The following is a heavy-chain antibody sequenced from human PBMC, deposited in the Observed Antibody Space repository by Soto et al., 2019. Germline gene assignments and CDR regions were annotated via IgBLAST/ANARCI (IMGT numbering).Heavy chain of an antibody. D-gene: IGHD3-16*01. Sequence: EVQLVESGGNLVNPGGSLRLSCATSGLTFSGAWLSWVRQAPGKGLEWVGRIKGKVDGGATDYAAPVKGRFVISRDYSKDTLYLQIISLKTENTAVYFYTTEDTGAYGGDYWGQGTLVTVSS. CDR1: GLTFSGAW. CDR3: TTEDTGAYGGDY. CDR2: IKGKVDGGAT. J-gene: IGHJ4*02. V-gene: IGHV3-15*01.